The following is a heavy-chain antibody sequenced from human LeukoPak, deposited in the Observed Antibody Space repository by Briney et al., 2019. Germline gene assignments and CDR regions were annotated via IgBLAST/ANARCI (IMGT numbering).Heavy chain of an antibody. V-gene: IGHV3-48*04. CDR2: ISSSSSKI. J-gene: IGHJ4*02. D-gene: IGHD3-22*01. CDR3: ARDPYYYDSSGYYLDY. CDR1: GFTFSGYS. Sequence: PGGSLRLSCAASGFTFSGYSMNWVRQAPGKGLEWVSYISSSSSKIHYADSVKGRFTISRDNAKNSLYLQMNSLRAEDTAVYYCARDPYYYDSSGYYLDYWGQGTLVTVSS.